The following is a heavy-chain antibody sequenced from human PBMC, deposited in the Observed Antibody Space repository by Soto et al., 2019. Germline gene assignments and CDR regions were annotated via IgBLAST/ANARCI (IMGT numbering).Heavy chain of an antibody. CDR2: MSYSGTI. J-gene: IGHJ4*02. V-gene: IGHV4-61*05. D-gene: IGHD3-3*01. CDR1: GGSVTDSVTDFY. Sequence: KPSETLSLTCNVSGGSVTDSVTDFYWGWIRQPPGKGLEWIGYMSYSGTINYNPSLKSRVTISIDASKNQFSLRLISVSAADTAIYYCARYYDFWSGLDYWGQGILVTVSS. CDR3: ARYYDFWSGLDY.